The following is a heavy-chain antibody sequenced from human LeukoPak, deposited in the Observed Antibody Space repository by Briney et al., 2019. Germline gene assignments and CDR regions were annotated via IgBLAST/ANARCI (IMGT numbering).Heavy chain of an antibody. V-gene: IGHV4-4*07. CDR3: ARESVVVVPAATSNWFDP. CDR1: GGSISSYY. Sequence: PSETLSLTCTVSGGSISSYYWSWIRQPAGKGLEWIGRIYTSGSTTYNPSLKSRVTMSVATSKNQFSLKLSSVTAADTAVYYCARESVVVVPAATSNWFDPWGQGTLVTVSS. CDR2: IYTSGST. D-gene: IGHD2-2*01. J-gene: IGHJ5*02.